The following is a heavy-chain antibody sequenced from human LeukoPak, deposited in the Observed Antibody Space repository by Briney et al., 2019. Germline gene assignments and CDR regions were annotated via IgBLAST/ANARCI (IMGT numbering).Heavy chain of an antibody. D-gene: IGHD2-2*01. J-gene: IGHJ5*02. V-gene: IGHV3-23*01. CDR2: ISGSGGST. CDR1: GFTFSNYA. Sequence: GGSLRLSCAASGFTFSNYAMSWVRRAPGKGLEWVSAISGSGGSTYYADSVKGRFTISRDNSKDTLYLQMNSLRVEDTAVYYCAKDSPQGSTSFTWGQGTLVTVSS. CDR3: AKDSPQGSTSFT.